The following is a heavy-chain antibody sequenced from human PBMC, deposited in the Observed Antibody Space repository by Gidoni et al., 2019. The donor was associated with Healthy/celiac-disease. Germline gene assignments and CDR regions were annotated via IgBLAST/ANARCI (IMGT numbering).Heavy chain of an antibody. D-gene: IGHD2-15*01. CDR2: ISYDGSKK. Sequence: QVQLVASGGGVVQPGRSLRPSCAASGSPSRSYAMHWVRQAPGKGLVWVSVISYDGSKKYYADSVKGRFTISRDNSKNTLYLQMNSLRAEDTAVYYCARDLKEPYCSGGSCYGMDVWGQGTTVTVSS. J-gene: IGHJ6*02. CDR1: GSPSRSYA. CDR3: ARDLKEPYCSGGSCYGMDV. V-gene: IGHV3-30-3*01.